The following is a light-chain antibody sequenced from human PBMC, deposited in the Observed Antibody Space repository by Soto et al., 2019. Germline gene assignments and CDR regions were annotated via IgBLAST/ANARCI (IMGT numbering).Light chain of an antibody. CDR1: QNVGSN. V-gene: IGKV3-15*01. Sequence: EVVMAQFPATLSVSPGDRATLSCRASQNVGSNLAWFQHKPGQAPRLLIYAASTRATGLPARFSGSVSGSDFTLTISRLEPEDFALYYCHQYDNSPLTFGGGTKVDI. CDR2: AAS. J-gene: IGKJ4*01. CDR3: HQYDNSPLT.